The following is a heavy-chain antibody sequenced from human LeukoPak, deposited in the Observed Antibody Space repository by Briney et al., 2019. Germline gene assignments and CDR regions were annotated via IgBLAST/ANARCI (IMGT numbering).Heavy chain of an antibody. J-gene: IGHJ4*02. CDR2: IIPIFGTA. Sequence: GSSVKVSCKASGGTFSSYAISWVRQAPGPGLEWMGRIIPIFGTANYAQKFQGRVTITTDESTSTAYMEMSSLRSQDTAVYYCASSDCSGGSCHDYWGQGTLVTVSS. CDR1: GGTFSSYA. D-gene: IGHD2-15*01. V-gene: IGHV1-69*05. CDR3: ASSDCSGGSCHDY.